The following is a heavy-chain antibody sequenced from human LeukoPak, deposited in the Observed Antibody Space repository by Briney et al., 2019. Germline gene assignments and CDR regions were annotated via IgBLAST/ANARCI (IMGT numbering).Heavy chain of an antibody. J-gene: IGHJ4*02. CDR1: GFTFSSYA. Sequence: GGSLRLSCAASGFTFSSYAMSWVRQAPGKGLEWVSAISGSGGSTYYADSVKGRFTISRDNSKNTLYLQMNSLRAEDTAVYHCAKDDSSGYYPTYFDYWGQGTLVTVSS. CDR3: AKDDSSGYYPTYFDY. CDR2: ISGSGGST. D-gene: IGHD3-22*01. V-gene: IGHV3-23*01.